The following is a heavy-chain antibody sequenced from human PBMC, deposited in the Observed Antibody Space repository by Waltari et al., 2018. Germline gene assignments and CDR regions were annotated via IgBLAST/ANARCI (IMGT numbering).Heavy chain of an antibody. J-gene: IGHJ5*02. D-gene: IGHD2-2*02. CDR3: ARGTLGYCSRTSCYTFDP. V-gene: IGHV4-39*07. Sequence: QLQLQESGPGLVKPSETLSLTCTVSGGSISSSSYYWGWIRQPPGKGLEWIGSIYYSGSTYYNPSLKSRVTISVDTSKNQFSLKLSSVTAADTAVYYCARGTLGYCSRTSCYTFDPWGQGTLVTVSS. CDR2: IYYSGST. CDR1: GGSISSSSYY.